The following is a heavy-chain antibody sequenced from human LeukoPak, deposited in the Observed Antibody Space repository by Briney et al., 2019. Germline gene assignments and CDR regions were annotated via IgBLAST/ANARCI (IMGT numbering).Heavy chain of an antibody. CDR1: GFTFDDYA. CDR3: AKDMGYSYGLNYFDY. D-gene: IGHD5-18*01. J-gene: IGHJ4*02. Sequence: GGSLRLSCAASGFTFDDYAKHWVRQAPGKGLEWVSGISWNSGSIGYADSVKGRFTISRDNAKNSLYLQMNSLRAEDTALYYCAKDMGYSYGLNYFDYWGQGTLVTVSS. CDR2: ISWNSGSI. V-gene: IGHV3-9*01.